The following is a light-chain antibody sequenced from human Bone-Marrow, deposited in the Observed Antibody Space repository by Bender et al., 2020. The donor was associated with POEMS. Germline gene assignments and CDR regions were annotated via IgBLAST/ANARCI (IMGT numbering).Light chain of an antibody. CDR1: SSDVGGYNY. Sequence: QSALTQPASVSGSPGQSITVSCTGTSSDVGGYNYVSWYHHHPGKAPKLLIYNVNNRPSGVSNRFSGSKSDNTASLTISGLQAEDEAHYYCNSYTTSSIIFGTGTKVTVL. CDR2: NVN. J-gene: IGLJ1*01. V-gene: IGLV2-14*03. CDR3: NSYTTSSII.